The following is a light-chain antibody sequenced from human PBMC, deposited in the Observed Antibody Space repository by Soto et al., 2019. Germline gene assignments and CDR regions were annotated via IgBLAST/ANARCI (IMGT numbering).Light chain of an antibody. J-gene: IGKJ3*01. CDR2: GAS. CDR3: QQYDNLPPFT. CDR1: QDIRTS. V-gene: IGKV1-33*01. Sequence: DNQMTQSPSSLSASVGARVSITCQASQDIRTSLSWFQQKPGRAPKLLIYGASNLETGVPSRFRGSGSGRDFTFTISSLQPEDIATYYCQQYDNLPPFTFGPGTKVEIK.